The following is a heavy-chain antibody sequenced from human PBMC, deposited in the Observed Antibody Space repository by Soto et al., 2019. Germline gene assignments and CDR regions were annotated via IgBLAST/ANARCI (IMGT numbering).Heavy chain of an antibody. CDR2: INSDGSST. CDR1: GFTFSSYW. V-gene: IGHV3-74*01. J-gene: IGHJ4*02. D-gene: IGHD3-22*01. CDR3: AREDSSCWRFDY. Sequence: PGGSLRLSCAASGFTFSSYWMHWVRQAPGKGLVWVSRINSDGSSTYYADSVKGRSTISRDNAKDTLYLQMNSLRAEDTAVYFCAREDSSCWRFDYWGQGTLVTVSS.